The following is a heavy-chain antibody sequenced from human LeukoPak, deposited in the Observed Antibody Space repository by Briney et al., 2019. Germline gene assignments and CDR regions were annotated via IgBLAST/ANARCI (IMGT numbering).Heavy chain of an antibody. Sequence: PGRSLRLSCAASGFTFSSYAMHWVRQAPGKGLEWVGRIKSKTDGGTTDYAALVKGRFTISRDDSKNTLYLRMNSLKTEDTAVYYCTTSEYGGDDGFDPWGQGTLVTVSS. D-gene: IGHD4-23*01. CDR2: IKSKTDGGTT. CDR1: GFTFSSYA. J-gene: IGHJ5*02. CDR3: TTSEYGGDDGFDP. V-gene: IGHV3-15*01.